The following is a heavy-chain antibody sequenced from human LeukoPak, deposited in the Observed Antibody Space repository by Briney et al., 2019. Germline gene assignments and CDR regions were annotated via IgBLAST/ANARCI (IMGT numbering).Heavy chain of an antibody. D-gene: IGHD3-3*01. V-gene: IGHV1-18*01. CDR3: AREGYYDFWSGASDSYYYGMDV. J-gene: IGHJ6*02. CDR2: ISAYNGNT. CDR1: GYTFTSYG. Sequence: GASVKVSCKASGYTFTSYGISWVRQAPGQGLEWMGWISAYNGNTNYAQKLQGRVTMTTDTSTSTAYMELRSLRPDDTAVYYCAREGYYDFWSGASDSYYYGMDVWGQGTTVTVSS.